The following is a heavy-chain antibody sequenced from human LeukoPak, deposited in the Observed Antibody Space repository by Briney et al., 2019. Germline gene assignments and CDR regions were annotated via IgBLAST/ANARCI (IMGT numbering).Heavy chain of an antibody. D-gene: IGHD1-1*01. CDR3: ARHGGLERRHWFDP. Sequence: PSETLSLTCTVSNDSISSGSFYWSWIRQPPGKGLEWIGSIYHSGSTYYNPSLKSRVTTSVDTSKNQFSLKLSSVTAADSAVYYCARHGGLERRHWFDPWGQGTLVTVSS. J-gene: IGHJ5*02. CDR2: IYHSGST. CDR1: NDSISSGSFY. V-gene: IGHV4-30-4*01.